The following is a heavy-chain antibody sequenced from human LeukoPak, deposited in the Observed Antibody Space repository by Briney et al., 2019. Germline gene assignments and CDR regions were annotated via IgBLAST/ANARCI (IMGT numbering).Heavy chain of an antibody. CDR3: AKDITMVRGIRRDFDP. V-gene: IGHV3-23*01. CDR1: GFTFSSYA. D-gene: IGHD3-10*01. CDR2: ISGSGGST. Sequence: PGGSLRLSCAASGFTFSSYAMSWVRQAPGKGLEWVSAISGSGGSTYYADSVKGRLTISRDNSKNTLYLQMNSLRAEDTAVYYCAKDITMVRGIRRDFDPWGQGTLVTVSS. J-gene: IGHJ5*02.